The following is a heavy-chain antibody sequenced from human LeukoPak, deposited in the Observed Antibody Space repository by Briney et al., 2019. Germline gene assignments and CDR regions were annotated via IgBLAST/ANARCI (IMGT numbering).Heavy chain of an antibody. CDR1: GFTFSSYA. J-gene: IGHJ4*02. D-gene: IGHD2-21*02. CDR2: ISGSGGST. V-gene: IGHV3-23*01. Sequence: GGSLRLSCAASGFTFSSYAMSWVRQAPGKGLEWVSAISGSGGSTYYADSVKGRFTISRDNSRNTLYLQMNSLRAEDTAVYYCARMVVTGGGRFDYWGQGTLVTVSS. CDR3: ARMVVTGGGRFDY.